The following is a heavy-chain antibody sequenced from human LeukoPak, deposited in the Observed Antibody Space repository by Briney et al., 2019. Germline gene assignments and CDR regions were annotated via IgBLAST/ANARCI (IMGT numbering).Heavy chain of an antibody. CDR1: GFTFSSYW. J-gene: IGHJ4*02. D-gene: IGHD3-10*01. Sequence: PGGSLRLSCAASGFTFSSYWMHWVRQAPGKGLVWVSRINSDGSSTSYADSVKGRFTISRDNAKNTLYLQMNSLRAEDTAVYYCARVSYYYGSGSYQEDYWGQGTLVTVSS. CDR3: ARVSYYYGSGSYQEDY. CDR2: INSDGSST. V-gene: IGHV3-74*01.